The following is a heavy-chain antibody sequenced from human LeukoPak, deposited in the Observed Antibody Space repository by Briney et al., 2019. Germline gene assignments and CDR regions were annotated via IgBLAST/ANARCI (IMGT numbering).Heavy chain of an antibody. CDR3: ARGYNWNVV. CDR2: IKQDGSEK. J-gene: IGHJ4*02. D-gene: IGHD1-1*01. V-gene: IGHV3-7*01. Sequence: GGSLRLSCVASGFTYSSYWMSWVRQAPGKGLEWVANIKQDGSEKYYVDSVKGRFTISRDNAKNSLYLQMNSLRAEDTAVYYCARGYNWNVVWGQGTLVTVSS. CDR1: GFTYSSYW.